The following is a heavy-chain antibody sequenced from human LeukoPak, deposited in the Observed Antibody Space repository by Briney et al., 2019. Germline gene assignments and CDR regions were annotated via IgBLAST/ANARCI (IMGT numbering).Heavy chain of an antibody. J-gene: IGHJ5*02. V-gene: IGHV1-24*01. CDR1: GYTLTELS. D-gene: IGHD2-8*01. Sequence: ASVKVSCKXSGYTLTELSMHWVRQAPGKGLEWMGGFDPEDGETIYAQKFQGRVTMTEDTSTDTAYTELSSLRSEDTAVYYCATEVYAKYMFDPWGQGTLVTVSS. CDR2: FDPEDGET. CDR3: ATEVYAKYMFDP.